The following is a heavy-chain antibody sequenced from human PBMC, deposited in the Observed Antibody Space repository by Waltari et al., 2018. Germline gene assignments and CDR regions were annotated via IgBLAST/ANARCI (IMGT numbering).Heavy chain of an antibody. Sequence: EVQLVESGGCLVQPGGSLRLSCAASEFTFAYYWVTWVRQAPGKGLEWVANIKEDGSEKYYVDSVKGRFTISRDNAKNSLYLQMSSLRVEDTAVYYCATQSWSNFEYWGQGTLVTVSS. CDR2: IKEDGSEK. CDR1: EFTFAYYW. D-gene: IGHD3-3*01. CDR3: ATQSWSNFEY. V-gene: IGHV3-7*01. J-gene: IGHJ4*02.